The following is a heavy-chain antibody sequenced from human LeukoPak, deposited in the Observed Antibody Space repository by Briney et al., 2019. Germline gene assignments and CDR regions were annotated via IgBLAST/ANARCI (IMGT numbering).Heavy chain of an antibody. D-gene: IGHD3-3*01. V-gene: IGHV3-7*01. CDR2: IRRDGSEK. J-gene: IGHJ6*03. CDR3: ARDRRSGYYMDV. Sequence: GGSLRLSCAASGFTFSSYWMSWVRQAPGKGLEWVANIRRDGSEKYYVDSVKGRFTISRDNAKNSLYLQMNSLRAEDTAVYYCARDRRSGYYMDVWGKGTTVTVSS. CDR1: GFTFSSYW.